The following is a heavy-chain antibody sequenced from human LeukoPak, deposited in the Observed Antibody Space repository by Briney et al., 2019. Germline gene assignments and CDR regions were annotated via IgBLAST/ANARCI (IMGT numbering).Heavy chain of an antibody. Sequence: SGGSLRLSCAASGFTFSSYWMSWVRQAPGKGLEWVADIKQDGSEKYYVDSVKGRFTISRDNAKNSLYLQMNSLRAEDTAVYYCARDNDDFWSGYYTGCMDVWAKGPRSPSP. D-gene: IGHD3-3*01. CDR3: ARDNDDFWSGYYTGCMDV. V-gene: IGHV3-7*01. J-gene: IGHJ6*02. CDR2: IKQDGSEK. CDR1: GFTFSSYW.